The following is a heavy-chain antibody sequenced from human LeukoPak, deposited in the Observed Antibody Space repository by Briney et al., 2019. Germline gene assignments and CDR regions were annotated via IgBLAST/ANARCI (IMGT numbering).Heavy chain of an antibody. D-gene: IGHD3-10*01. CDR1: GGSASSGSYY. V-gene: IGHV4-61*01. J-gene: IGHJ5*02. Sequence: SETLSLTCTVSGGSASSGSYYWSWIRQSPGKGLEWIGYIYYSGSAKYNPSLKSRVTISVDTSKNQFSLKLTSVTAADTAVYYCARGFGDWGLSWFDPWGQGTLVTVSS. CDR3: ARGFGDWGLSWFDP. CDR2: IYYSGSA.